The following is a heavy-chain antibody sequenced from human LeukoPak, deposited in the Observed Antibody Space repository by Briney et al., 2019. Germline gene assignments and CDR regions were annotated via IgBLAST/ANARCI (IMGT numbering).Heavy chain of an antibody. V-gene: IGHV3-21*01. CDR1: GFTFSSYA. Sequence: GGSLRLSCAASGFTFSSYAMSWVRQAPGKGLEWVSSISSSSSYIYYADSVKGRFTISRDNAKNSLYLQMNSLRAEDTAVYYCARDRYYYDSSGSYYNYYFDYWGQGTLVTVSS. CDR2: ISSSSSYI. CDR3: ARDRYYYDSSGSYYNYYFDY. D-gene: IGHD3-22*01. J-gene: IGHJ4*02.